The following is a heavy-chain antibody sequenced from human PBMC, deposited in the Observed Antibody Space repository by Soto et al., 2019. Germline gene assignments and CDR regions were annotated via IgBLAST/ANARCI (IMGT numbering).Heavy chain of an antibody. J-gene: IGHJ4*02. D-gene: IGHD3-22*01. CDR3: AREAIIVIAAPEYYFDY. V-gene: IGHV3-66*01. Sequence: WGSLRLSCAASGFDVSNTDMSWVRQAPGKGLEWVSVIYSGGYTNYADSVKGRFIVSRDSPKSTLYLQMDSLRAEDTAVYYCAREAIIVIAAPEYYFDYWGQGTLVTVSS. CDR2: IYSGGYT. CDR1: GFDVSNTD.